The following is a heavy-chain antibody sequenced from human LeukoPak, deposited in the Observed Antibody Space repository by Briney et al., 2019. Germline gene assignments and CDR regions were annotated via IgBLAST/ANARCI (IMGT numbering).Heavy chain of an antibody. CDR2: IKSKTDGGTT. D-gene: IGHD3-22*01. J-gene: IGHJ4*02. CDR3: TSDYYDSSGYYSLEY. CDR1: GFTFSNAW. Sequence: GGSLRLSCAASGFTFSNAWMSWVRQAPGKELEWVGRIKSKTDGGTTDYAAPVKGRFTISRDDSKNTLYLQMNSLKTEDTAVYYCTSDYYDSSGYYSLEYWGQGTLVTVSS. V-gene: IGHV3-15*01.